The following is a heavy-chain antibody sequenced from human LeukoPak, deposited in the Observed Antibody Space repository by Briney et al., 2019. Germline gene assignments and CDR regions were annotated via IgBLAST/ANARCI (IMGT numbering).Heavy chain of an antibody. D-gene: IGHD7-27*01. CDR1: GFTFSTYG. V-gene: IGHV3-23*01. J-gene: IGHJ4*02. CDR2: IGLGDDST. CDR3: ARDPNWGSGY. Sequence: GGSLRLSCAASGFTFSTYGMIWVRQAPGKGLECVSTIGLGDDSTNYADSVKGRFTVSRDNSKNTLYLLMNSLRAEDTARYYCARDPNWGSGYWGQGTLVTVSS.